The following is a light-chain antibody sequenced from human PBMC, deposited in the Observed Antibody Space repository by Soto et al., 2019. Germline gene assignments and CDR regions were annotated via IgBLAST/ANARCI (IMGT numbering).Light chain of an antibody. Sequence: DIQMTQSPSSVSASVGDRVTITCRASQGIYNWLAWYQQKPGKAPKLLISAVSNLQSGVPSRFSGSGYGTDFTLTISSLQPEDFATYYCQQANTFPLTLGPWTKVDIK. CDR3: QQANTFPLT. CDR1: QGIYNW. J-gene: IGKJ3*01. V-gene: IGKV1D-12*01. CDR2: AVS.